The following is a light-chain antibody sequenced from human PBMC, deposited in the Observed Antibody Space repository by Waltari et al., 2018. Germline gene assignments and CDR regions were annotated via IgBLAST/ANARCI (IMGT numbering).Light chain of an antibody. J-gene: IGLJ2*01. Sequence: QSALTQPRSVSGSPGQSVTISCTGTSRNAGGYNYFSWYQQHPGKAPKLLIYDITQRPSGVPDRFSGSKSGNTASLTISGLQADDEADYYCCSYAGSFTLLFGGGTRVTVL. V-gene: IGLV2-11*01. CDR3: CSYAGSFTLL. CDR1: SRNAGGYNY. CDR2: DIT.